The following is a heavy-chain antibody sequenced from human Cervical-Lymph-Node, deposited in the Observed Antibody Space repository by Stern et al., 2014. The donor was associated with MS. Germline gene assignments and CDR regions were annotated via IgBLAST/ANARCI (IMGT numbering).Heavy chain of an antibody. Sequence: VQRVQSGAEVKKPGSSVMVSCKASNYTFTSYGLSWVRQALGQGLECNGWISAYNGNTNYAQKLQGRVTMTTDTSTSTAYMELRSLRSDDTAVYYCARGLLGSENAFDIWGQGTMVTVSS. D-gene: IGHD2-15*01. CDR2: ISAYNGNT. V-gene: IGHV1-18*01. CDR1: NYTFTSYG. J-gene: IGHJ3*02. CDR3: ARGLLGSENAFDI.